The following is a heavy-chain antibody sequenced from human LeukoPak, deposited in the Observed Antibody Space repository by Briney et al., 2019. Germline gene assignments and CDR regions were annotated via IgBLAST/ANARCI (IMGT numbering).Heavy chain of an antibody. Sequence: ASVKVSCKASGYTFTGYYMHWVRQAPGQGLEWMGWINPNSGGTNYAQKLQGRVTMTTDTSTSTAYMELRSLRSDDTAVYYCAREGRAAAGRFYYYYYMDVWGKGTTVTISS. CDR3: AREGRAAAGRFYYYYYMDV. CDR2: INPNSGGT. CDR1: GYTFTGYY. J-gene: IGHJ6*03. V-gene: IGHV1-2*02. D-gene: IGHD6-13*01.